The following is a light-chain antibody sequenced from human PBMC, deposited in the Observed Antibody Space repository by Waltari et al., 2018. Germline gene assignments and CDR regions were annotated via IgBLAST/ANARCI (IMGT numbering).Light chain of an antibody. J-gene: IGLJ1*01. V-gene: IGLV2-23*01. CDR3: CSYAGSTTFLYV. Sequence: QSALTQPASVSGSPGQSITISCTGSSNDLGTYNLVSWYQQHPGKAPKLMIYEGTERHSGVSNRFSGSKSGNTASLTISGLQAEDEADYYCCSYAGSTTFLYVFGTGTKVTVL. CDR1: SNDLGTYNL. CDR2: EGT.